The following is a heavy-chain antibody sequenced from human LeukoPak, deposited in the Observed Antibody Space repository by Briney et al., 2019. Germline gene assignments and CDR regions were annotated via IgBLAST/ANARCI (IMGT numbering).Heavy chain of an antibody. Sequence: EASVKVSCKASGYTFTSYYMHWVRQAPGQGLEWMGIINPSGGSTSYAQKFQGRVTMTRDTSTSTVYMKLSSLRSEDTAVYYCAREYVTYCGGDCYTEPHARNNQFNAFDIWGQGTMVTVSS. CDR3: AREYVTYCGGDCYTEPHARNNQFNAFDI. CDR1: GYTFTSYY. D-gene: IGHD2-21*02. CDR2: INPSGGST. J-gene: IGHJ3*02. V-gene: IGHV1-46*01.